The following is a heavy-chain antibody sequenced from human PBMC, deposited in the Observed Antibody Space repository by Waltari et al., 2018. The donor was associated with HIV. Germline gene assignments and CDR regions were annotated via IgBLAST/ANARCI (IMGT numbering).Heavy chain of an antibody. CDR2: IYTSGST. Sequence: QVQLQESGPGLVKPSQTLSLTGTVSGGSISSGSYSWSWIRRPGGQGLEWIGRIYTSGSTNYNPSLKSRVTISVDTSKNQFSLKLSSVTAADTAVYYCAREVDDFWSGYYNYNWFDPWGQGTLVTVSS. V-gene: IGHV4-61*02. CDR3: AREVDDFWSGYYNYNWFDP. J-gene: IGHJ5*02. CDR1: GGSISSGSYS. D-gene: IGHD3-3*01.